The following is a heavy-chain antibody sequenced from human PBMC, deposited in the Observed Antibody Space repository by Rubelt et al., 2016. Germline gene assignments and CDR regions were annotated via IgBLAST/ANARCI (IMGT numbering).Heavy chain of an antibody. Sequence: VRQAPGQGLEWMGRIIPILGIANYAQKFQGRVTITADKSTSTAYMELSSLRSEDTAVYYCAKETSSGYYYAAMDYWGQGTLVTVSS. CDR3: AKETSSGYYYAAMDY. D-gene: IGHD3-22*01. V-gene: IGHV1-69*04. J-gene: IGHJ4*02. CDR2: IIPILGIA.